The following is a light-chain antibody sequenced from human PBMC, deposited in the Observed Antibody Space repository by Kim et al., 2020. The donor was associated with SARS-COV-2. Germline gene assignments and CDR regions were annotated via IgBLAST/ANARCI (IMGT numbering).Light chain of an antibody. CDR2: NTD. J-gene: IGLJ3*02. Sequence: QSVLTQPPSASGTPGQRVTISCSGSTSNIGRNPVNWYQQLPGTAPRLVIYNTDQGPSGDPGRFSASKSGTSASLAISGLQSEDEAYYYCAAWDASLNARVFGGGTKVTVL. CDR3: AAWDASLNARV. V-gene: IGLV1-44*01. CDR1: TSNIGRNP.